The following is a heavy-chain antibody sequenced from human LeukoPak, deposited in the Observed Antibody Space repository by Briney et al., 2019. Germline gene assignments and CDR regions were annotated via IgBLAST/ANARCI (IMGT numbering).Heavy chain of an antibody. V-gene: IGHV3-9*01. CDR3: ARPLGILWFGEYGMDV. D-gene: IGHD3-10*01. J-gene: IGHJ6*02. CDR1: GFTFDDYA. CDR2: ISWNSGSI. Sequence: GGSLRLSCAASGFTFDDYAMHWVRQAPGKGLEWVSGISWNSGSIGYADSVKGRFTISRDNAKNSLYLQMNSLRAEDTAVYYCARPLGILWFGEYGMDVWGQGTTVTVSS.